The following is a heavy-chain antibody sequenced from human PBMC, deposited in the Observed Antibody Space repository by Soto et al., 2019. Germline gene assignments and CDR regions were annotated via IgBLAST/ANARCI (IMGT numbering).Heavy chain of an antibody. V-gene: IGHV3-7*01. CDR2: IHQDGNEK. Sequence: LRLSCAASRFTFSTYWMTWVRLTPGKGLEWVANIHQDGNEKYYMDSVKGRFTTSRDNAKNSLYLQMTSLRAEDTAVYYCAGGNALDVWGQGTTVTVSS. CDR1: RFTFSTYW. CDR3: AGGNALDV. J-gene: IGHJ6*02.